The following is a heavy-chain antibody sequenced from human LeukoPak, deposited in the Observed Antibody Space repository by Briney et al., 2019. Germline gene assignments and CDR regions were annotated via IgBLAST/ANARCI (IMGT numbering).Heavy chain of an antibody. CDR2: ISGSGGSI. V-gene: IGHV3-23*01. J-gene: IGHJ6*04. Sequence: PGGSLRLSCAASGFTFSSYAMSWVRQAPGKGLEWVSGISGSGGSIYYADSVKGRFTISRDNSKNTLYLQMNSLRADDTAVYYCASPHPYASGWYGVWGKGTTVTVSS. CDR3: ASPHPYASGWYGV. CDR1: GFTFSSYA. D-gene: IGHD6-19*01.